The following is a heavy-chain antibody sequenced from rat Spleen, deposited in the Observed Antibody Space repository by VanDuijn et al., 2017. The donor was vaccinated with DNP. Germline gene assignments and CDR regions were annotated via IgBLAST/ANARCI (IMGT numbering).Heavy chain of an antibody. CDR1: GFTFSNFG. J-gene: IGHJ4*01. D-gene: IGHD1-1*01. Sequence: EVRLVESGGGLVQPGRSMNLSCAASGFTFSNFGMTWVRQAPAKGLEWVATISGSGGNTYNRDSVKGRFTISRNNAQSTLDLQMNSLRSEDTAAYYCLRRAVVTGAMDAWGQGTAVAVSS. CDR2: ISGSGGNT. CDR3: LRRAVVTGAMDA. V-gene: IGHV5-46*01.